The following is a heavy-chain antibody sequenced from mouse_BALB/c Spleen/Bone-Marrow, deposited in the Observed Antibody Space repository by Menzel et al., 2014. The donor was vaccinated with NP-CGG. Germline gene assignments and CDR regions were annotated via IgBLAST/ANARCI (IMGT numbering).Heavy chain of an antibody. D-gene: IGHD1-1*01. CDR1: GYSFTSYW. V-gene: IGHV1-61*01. J-gene: IGHJ3*01. CDR3: ARLEGNYGSSFAY. Sequence: QVQLQQPGAELVRPGDSVKLSCKASGYSFTSYWMNWVKQRPEHGLEWIGMIHPSDTETRINQRFKDKATLTVDKSSSTAFMQINSTTSEDSAVYYCARLEGNYGSSFAYWGQGTLVTVSS. CDR2: IHPSDTET.